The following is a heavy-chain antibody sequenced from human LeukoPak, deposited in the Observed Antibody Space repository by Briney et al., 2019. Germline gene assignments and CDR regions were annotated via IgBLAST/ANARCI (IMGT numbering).Heavy chain of an antibody. Sequence: GGSLRLSCAASGFTFSSYGMHWVRQAPGKGLEWVAFIRYDGSNKYYADSVKGRFTISRDNSKNTLYLQMNSLRAEDTAVYYCARAHSSYFDYWGQGTLVTVSS. V-gene: IGHV3-30*02. CDR3: ARAHSSYFDY. CDR1: GFTFSSYG. CDR2: IRYDGSNK. D-gene: IGHD6-13*01. J-gene: IGHJ4*02.